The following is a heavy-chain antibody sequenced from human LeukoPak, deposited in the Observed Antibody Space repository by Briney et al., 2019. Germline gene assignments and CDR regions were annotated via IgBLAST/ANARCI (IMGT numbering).Heavy chain of an antibody. CDR1: GFTFSSYA. J-gene: IGHJ1*01. Sequence: PGGSLRLSCAASGFTFSSYAMHWVRQAPGKGLEWVAVISYDGSNKYYADSVKGRFTISRDNSKNTLYLQMNSLRAEDTAVYYCARDVDHLLQHWGQGTLVTVSS. CDR3: ARDVDHLLQH. V-gene: IGHV3-30-3*01. D-gene: IGHD3-3*02. CDR2: ISYDGSNK.